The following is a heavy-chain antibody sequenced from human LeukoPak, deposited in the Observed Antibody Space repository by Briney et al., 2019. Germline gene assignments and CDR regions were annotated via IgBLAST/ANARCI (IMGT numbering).Heavy chain of an antibody. CDR1: GYTFTSYY. CDR2: INPSGGST. D-gene: IGHD2-2*01. V-gene: IGHV1-46*01. J-gene: IGHJ4*02. CDR3: ARSSMGYCSSASCAEVGY. Sequence: GASVKVSCKASGYTFTSYYMHWVRQAPGQGLEWMGIINPSGGSTSYAQKFQGRVTMTRDTSTSTVYMELSSLRSEDTAVYYCARSSMGYCSSASCAEVGYWGQGTLVTVSS.